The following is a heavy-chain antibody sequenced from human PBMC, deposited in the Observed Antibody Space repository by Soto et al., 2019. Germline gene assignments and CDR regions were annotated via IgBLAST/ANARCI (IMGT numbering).Heavy chain of an antibody. CDR3: ARKGASVHGEGIGH. D-gene: IGHD3-10*01. CDR2: ISGSGGST. CDR1: GFTFSSYA. V-gene: IGHV3-23*01. Sequence: EVQLLESGGGLVQPGGSLRLSCAASGFTFSSYAMSWVRQAPGKGLEWVSAISGSGGSTWYTDSVKGRFTISRDNSKTTLYLQMNSLRAEDTAVYYCARKGASVHGEGIGHWGQGTQVTVSS. J-gene: IGHJ5*02.